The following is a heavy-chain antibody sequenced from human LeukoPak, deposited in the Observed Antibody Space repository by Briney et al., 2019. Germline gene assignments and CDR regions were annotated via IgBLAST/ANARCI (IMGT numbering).Heavy chain of an antibody. Sequence: SETLSLTCTVSGGSISSYYWSWIRQPAGKGLEWIGRIYTSGSTNYNPSLKSRVTMSVDTSKNQFSLKLSSVTAADTAVYYCARYGGGYCSGGSCYFDSSWFDPWGQGTLVTVSS. CDR3: ARYGGGYCSGGSCYFDSSWFDP. CDR1: GGSISSYY. V-gene: IGHV4-4*07. CDR2: IYTSGST. J-gene: IGHJ5*02. D-gene: IGHD2-15*01.